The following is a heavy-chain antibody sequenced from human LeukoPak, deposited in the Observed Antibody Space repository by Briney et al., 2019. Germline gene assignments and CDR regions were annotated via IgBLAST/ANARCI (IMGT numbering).Heavy chain of an antibody. CDR2: IKQDGSEK. V-gene: IGHV3-7*01. D-gene: IGHD6-13*01. Sequence: GGSLRLSCAVSGFTFSDYWMSWVRQAPGKGLEWVANIKQDGSEKYYVDSVKGRFTISRDSAQNSVDLQMNSLRAEDTAVYYCARGAERYSSITNWFDPWGQGTLVSVSS. CDR3: ARGAERYSSITNWFDP. CDR1: GFTFSDYW. J-gene: IGHJ5*02.